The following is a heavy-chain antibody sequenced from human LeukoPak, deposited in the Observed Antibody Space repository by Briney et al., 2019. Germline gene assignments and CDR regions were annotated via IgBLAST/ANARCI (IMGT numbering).Heavy chain of an antibody. D-gene: IGHD2-15*01. V-gene: IGHV4-34*01. J-gene: IGHJ6*03. CDR1: GGSFSGYY. CDR3: ARGYCSGGSCYSYYYYSYMDV. CDR2: ISYSGST. Sequence: SETLSLTCAVYGGSFSGYYWSWIRQPPGKGLEWIGSISYSGSTYYNPSLKSRVTISVDTSKKQFSLKLSSVTAADTAVYYCARGYCSGGSCYSYYYYSYMDVWGKGTTVTVSS.